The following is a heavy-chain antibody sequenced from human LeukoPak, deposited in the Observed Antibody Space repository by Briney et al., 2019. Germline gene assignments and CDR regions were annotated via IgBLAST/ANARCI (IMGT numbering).Heavy chain of an antibody. V-gene: IGHV1-46*01. CDR1: GYTFTSYY. J-gene: IGHJ5*02. CDR3: ATPMRCSGGSCYAVGWFDP. CDR2: INPSGGST. Sequence: ASVKVSCKASGYTFTSYYMHWVRQAPGQGLEWMGIINPSGGSTSYAQKFQGRVTMTEDTSTDTAYMELSSLRSEDTAVYYCATPMRCSGGSCYAVGWFDPWGQGTLVTVSS. D-gene: IGHD2-15*01.